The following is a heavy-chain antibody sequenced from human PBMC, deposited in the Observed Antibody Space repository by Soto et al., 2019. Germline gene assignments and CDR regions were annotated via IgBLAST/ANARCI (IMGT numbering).Heavy chain of an antibody. Sequence: SVKVSCKASGGTFSSYAISWVRQAPGQGLEWMGGIIPTFGTANYAQKFQGRVTITADKSTSTAYMELSSLRSEDTAVYYCASSVAGLYNWFDPWGQGTLVTVSS. CDR1: GGTFSSYA. J-gene: IGHJ5*02. CDR3: ASSVAGLYNWFDP. D-gene: IGHD6-19*01. V-gene: IGHV1-69*06. CDR2: IIPTFGTA.